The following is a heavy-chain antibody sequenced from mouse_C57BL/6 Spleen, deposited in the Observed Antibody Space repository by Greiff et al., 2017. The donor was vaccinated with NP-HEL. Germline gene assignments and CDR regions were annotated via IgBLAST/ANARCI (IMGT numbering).Heavy chain of an antibody. CDR1: GYSITSGYD. Sequence: EVKLVESGPGMVKPSQSLSLTCTVTGYSITSGYDWHWIRHFPGNKLEWMGYISYSGSTNYNPSLKSRISITHDTSKNHFFLKLNSVTTEDTATYYCARGHYGSSPFAYWGQGTLVTVSA. CDR3: ARGHYGSSPFAY. D-gene: IGHD1-1*01. V-gene: IGHV3-1*01. CDR2: ISYSGST. J-gene: IGHJ3*01.